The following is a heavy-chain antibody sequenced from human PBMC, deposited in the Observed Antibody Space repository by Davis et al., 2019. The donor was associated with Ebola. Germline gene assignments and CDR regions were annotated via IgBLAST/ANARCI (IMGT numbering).Heavy chain of an antibody. Sequence: GESLKISCAASGFTFSSYAMSWVRQAPGKGLEWVSAISGSGDSTYYADSVKGRFTVSRDNAKNSLYLQMNSLKAEDTAVYYCARALGGEDDWGQGTLVTVSS. J-gene: IGHJ4*02. D-gene: IGHD3-16*01. CDR1: GFTFSSYA. V-gene: IGHV3-23*01. CDR2: ISGSGDST. CDR3: ARALGGEDD.